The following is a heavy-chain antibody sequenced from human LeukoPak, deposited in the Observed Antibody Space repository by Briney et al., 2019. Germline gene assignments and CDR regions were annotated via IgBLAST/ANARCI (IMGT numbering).Heavy chain of an antibody. J-gene: IGHJ4*02. CDR1: GGSFSGYY. CDR3: ARAPPSRYGVSFDY. D-gene: IGHD5-12*01. V-gene: IGHV4-34*01. Sequence: PSDTLSLSCAVYGGSFSGYYWSWIRQPPGKGLEWIGEINHSGSTNHNPSLKSRVTLSVDTSKNQFSLKLSSVAAADTAVYYCARAPPSRYGVSFDYWGQGTRVTVSS. CDR2: INHSGST.